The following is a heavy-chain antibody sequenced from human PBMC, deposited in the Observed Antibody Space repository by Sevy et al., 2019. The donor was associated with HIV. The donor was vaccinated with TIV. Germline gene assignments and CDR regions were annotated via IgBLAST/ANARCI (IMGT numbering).Heavy chain of an antibody. CDR2: IIPILGSA. V-gene: IGHV1-69*01. D-gene: IGHD3-16*01. CDR1: GGTFSSYG. Sequence: VKVSCKASGGTFSSYGITWVRQAPGQGLEWMGEIIPILGSANYGQTFQGRVTMTADQSTSTAYMELSSLRSDDTAVYYCVRGGGLSPHHWLDPWGQGTLVTVSS. J-gene: IGHJ5*02. CDR3: VRGGGLSPHHWLDP.